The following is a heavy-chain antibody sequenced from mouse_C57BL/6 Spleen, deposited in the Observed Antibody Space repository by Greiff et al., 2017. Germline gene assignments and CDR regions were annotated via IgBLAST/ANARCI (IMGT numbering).Heavy chain of an antibody. CDR2: ISSGSSTI. V-gene: IGHV5-17*01. Sequence: EVHLVESGGGLVKPGGSLKLSCAASGFTFSDYGMHWVRQAPEKGLEWVAYISSGSSTIYYADTVKGRFTISRDNAKNTLFLQMTSLRSEDTAMYYCARGGRQLRPYYFDYWGQGTTLTVSS. CDR3: ARGGRQLRPYYFDY. CDR1: GFTFSDYG. J-gene: IGHJ2*01. D-gene: IGHD3-2*02.